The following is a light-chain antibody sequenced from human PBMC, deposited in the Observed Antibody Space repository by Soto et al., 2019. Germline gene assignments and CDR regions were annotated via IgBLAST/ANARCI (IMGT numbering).Light chain of an antibody. CDR2: NTF. Sequence: EVVLTQSPGTLSLSPGERATLSCLTSQSVVNYKLAWYRQKPGQAPRLLIYNTFHRATGIPDRFSGTGSETDFTLTISGLEPEDFAVYHCQQYGALPPTFGQGTRVEIK. V-gene: IGKV3-20*01. CDR1: QSVVNYK. J-gene: IGKJ1*01. CDR3: QQYGALPPT.